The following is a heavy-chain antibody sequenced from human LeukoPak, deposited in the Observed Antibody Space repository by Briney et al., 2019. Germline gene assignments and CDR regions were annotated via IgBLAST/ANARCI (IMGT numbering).Heavy chain of an antibody. V-gene: IGHV3-7*03. J-gene: IGHJ5*02. CDR1: GFTFSSYW. D-gene: IGHD3-9*01. Sequence: GGSLRLSCEASGFTFSSYWMSWVRQAPGKGLEWVANIKTDGSEKYYVDSVKGRFTISRDNAKNSLYLQMNNLRAEDTAVYYCARDYTGYFPWGQGTLVIVSS. CDR2: IKTDGSEK. CDR3: ARDYTGYFP.